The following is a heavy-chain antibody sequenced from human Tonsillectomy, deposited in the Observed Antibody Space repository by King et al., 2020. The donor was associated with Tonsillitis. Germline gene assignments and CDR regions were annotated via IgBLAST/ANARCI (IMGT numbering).Heavy chain of an antibody. CDR3: AKEKAHSSGWHFDY. V-gene: IGHV3-30*02. CDR2: IRYDGSNK. Sequence: VQLVESGGGVVQPGGSLRLSCAASGFTFSSYGMHWVRQAPGKGLEWVAFIRYDGSNKYYADSVKGRFTISRDNSKNTLYLQMNSLRAEDTAVYYCAKEKAHSSGWHFDYWGQGTLVTVSS. D-gene: IGHD6-19*01. CDR1: GFTFSSYG. J-gene: IGHJ4*02.